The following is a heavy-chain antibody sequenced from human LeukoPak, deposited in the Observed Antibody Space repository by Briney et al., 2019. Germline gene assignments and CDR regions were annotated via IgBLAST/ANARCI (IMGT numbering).Heavy chain of an antibody. J-gene: IGHJ4*02. CDR2: INPNSGGT. V-gene: IGHV1-2*02. D-gene: IGHD2-2*01. Sequence: ASVKVSCKASGYTFTVYYLHWVRQAPGQGLEWMGWINPNSGGTNYAQRFQGRVTLTRDTSMSTACMEISRLTSDDTAVYYCARDNLEASWGSPGDYWGQGTLVTVAS. CDR3: ARDNLEASWGSPGDY. CDR1: GYTFTVYY.